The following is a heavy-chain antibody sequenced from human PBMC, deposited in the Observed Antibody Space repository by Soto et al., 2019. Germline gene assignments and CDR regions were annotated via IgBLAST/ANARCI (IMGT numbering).Heavy chain of an antibody. CDR3: ARESQRANWFDP. J-gene: IGHJ5*02. CDR1: GGSISVNNW. Sequence: PSETLSLTCAVSGGSISVNNWWSWVRQPPGKGLEWIGEIYPSGSTNYNPSLKSRVTISLDNSKNQFSLQLHSVTAADTAVYYCARESQRANWFDPWGQGTLVTVSS. V-gene: IGHV4-4*02. CDR2: IYPSGST.